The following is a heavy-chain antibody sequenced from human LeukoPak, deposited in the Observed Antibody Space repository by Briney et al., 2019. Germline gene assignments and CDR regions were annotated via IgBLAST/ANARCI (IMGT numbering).Heavy chain of an antibody. Sequence: SQTLSLTCTVSGGSISSGDYYWSWIRQPPGTGLEWIGYIYYSGSTYYNPSLKSRVTISVDTSKNQFSLKLSSVTAADTAVYYCARGRYSYGYDFDYWGQGTLVTVSS. D-gene: IGHD5-18*01. CDR2: IYYSGST. J-gene: IGHJ4*02. CDR1: GGSISSGDYY. V-gene: IGHV4-30-4*01. CDR3: ARGRYSYGYDFDY.